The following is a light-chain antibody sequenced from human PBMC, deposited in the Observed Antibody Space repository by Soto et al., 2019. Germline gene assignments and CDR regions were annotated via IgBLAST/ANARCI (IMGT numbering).Light chain of an antibody. Sequence: EILMTQSPATLSVSPGERATLSGRASQSVSRKLAWYQHKPGQAPRLLIYDTSTRAADIPARFSGSGSGTDFTLTISSLQSEDFAVYYCQQYNHWRSISFGQGTRLEIK. J-gene: IGKJ5*01. CDR2: DTS. V-gene: IGKV3-15*01. CDR3: QQYNHWRSIS. CDR1: QSVSRK.